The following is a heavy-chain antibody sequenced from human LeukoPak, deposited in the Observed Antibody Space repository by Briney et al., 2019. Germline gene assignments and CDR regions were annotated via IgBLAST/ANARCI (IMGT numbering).Heavy chain of an antibody. D-gene: IGHD2-2*03. CDR1: GGTFISYA. V-gene: IGHV1-69*01. Sequence: SVKVSCKASGGTFISYAISWVRQAPGQGLEWMGGIIPIFGTANYAQKFQGRVTITADESTSTAYMELSSLRSEDTAVYYCASGYCSSTSCYFHYYYYMDVWGKGTTVTVSS. CDR3: ASGYCSSTSCYFHYYYYMDV. CDR2: IIPIFGTA. J-gene: IGHJ6*03.